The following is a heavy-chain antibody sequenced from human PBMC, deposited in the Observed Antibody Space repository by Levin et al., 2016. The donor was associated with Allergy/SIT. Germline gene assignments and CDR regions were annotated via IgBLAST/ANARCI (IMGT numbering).Heavy chain of an antibody. CDR2: LNPSSGST. J-gene: IGHJ6*02. CDR1: GYTFTSYY. CDR3: ARGAATTVTTYYYYGMDV. D-gene: IGHD4-17*01. V-gene: IGHV1-46*01. Sequence: ASVKVSCKASGYTFTSYYMHWVRQAPGQGLEWMGILNPSSGSTTYAQNFQGRVTMTRDTSTSTVYMELSSLRSEDTAVYYCARGAATTVTTYYYYGMDVWGQGTTVTVSS.